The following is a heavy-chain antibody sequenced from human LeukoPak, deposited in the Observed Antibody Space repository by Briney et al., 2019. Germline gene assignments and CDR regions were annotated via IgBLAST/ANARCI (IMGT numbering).Heavy chain of an antibody. V-gene: IGHV3-74*01. D-gene: IGHD5-18*01. J-gene: IGHJ4*02. CDR3: ARRKRGYSYGFDY. CDR1: GFTLSSYW. CDR2: INSDGSST. Sequence: GGSLRLSCAASGFTLSSYWMHWVRHAPGKGLVWVSRINSDGSSTSYADSVKGRFTISRDNAKNTLYLQMNSLRAEDTAVYYCARRKRGYSYGFDYWGQGTLVTVSS.